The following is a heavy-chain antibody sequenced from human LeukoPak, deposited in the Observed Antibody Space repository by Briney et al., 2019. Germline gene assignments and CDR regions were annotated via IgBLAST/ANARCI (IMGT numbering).Heavy chain of an antibody. D-gene: IGHD3-22*01. V-gene: IGHV4-30-4*01. Sequence: PSETLSLTCTVSGDSISSFDYSWSWIRQPPGKGLEWIGYIQHSGSTHYNPSLKSRVTIFVDMSKNEFYLNLRSVTAADTALYYCAIGYYDVTGSQGWFDPWGQGTLVSVSS. CDR1: GDSISSFDYS. CDR2: IQHSGST. J-gene: IGHJ5*02. CDR3: AIGYYDVTGSQGWFDP.